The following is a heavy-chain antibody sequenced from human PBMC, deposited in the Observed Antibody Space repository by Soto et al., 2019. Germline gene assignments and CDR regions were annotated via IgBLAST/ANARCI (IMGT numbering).Heavy chain of an antibody. CDR2: FFIGGNT. J-gene: IGHJ4*02. D-gene: IGHD1-26*01. Sequence: SETLSLTCTVSGGSISSSTCYWGWMRQPPGKGLEWIGSFFIGGNTYYNPSLKSRVTISVDTSKNQFSLKLSSVTAADTAVYFCARWGGSYFSFDYWGQGTRVTVSS. CDR1: GGSISSSTCY. CDR3: ARWGGSYFSFDY. V-gene: IGHV4-39*01.